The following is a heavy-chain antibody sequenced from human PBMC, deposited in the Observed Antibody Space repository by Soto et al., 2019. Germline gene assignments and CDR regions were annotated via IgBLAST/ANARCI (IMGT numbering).Heavy chain of an antibody. D-gene: IGHD4-17*01. CDR1: GFTFSIYA. Sequence: GGSLRLSCAPSGFTFSIYAMTWVRQAPGKGLEWVSAISASGGSTYYADSVKGRFTISRDNSKNTLYLQMNSLRAEDTAVYYCAKDLFSSTVVNFWGQGTLVTVSS. J-gene: IGHJ4*02. CDR3: AKDLFSSTVVNF. V-gene: IGHV3-23*01. CDR2: ISASGGST.